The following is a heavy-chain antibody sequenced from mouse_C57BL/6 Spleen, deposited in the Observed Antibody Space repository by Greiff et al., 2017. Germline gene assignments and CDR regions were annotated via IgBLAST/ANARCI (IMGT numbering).Heavy chain of an antibody. D-gene: IGHD4-1*01. Sequence: QVQLQQSGAELVRPGTSVKVSCTASGYAFTNYLIEWVKQRPGQGLEWIGVINPGSGGTNYNKKFKGKATLTADTYSSTAYMQLSSLTSEYSAVYFCASRNWDGWGQGTTLTVSS. V-gene: IGHV1-54*01. CDR2: INPGSGGT. CDR3: ASRNWDG. CDR1: GYAFTNYL. J-gene: IGHJ2*01.